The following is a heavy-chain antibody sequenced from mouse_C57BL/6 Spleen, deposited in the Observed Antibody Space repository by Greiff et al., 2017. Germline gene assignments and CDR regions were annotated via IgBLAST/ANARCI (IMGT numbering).Heavy chain of an antibody. CDR3: ARGTSNYDFDY. CDR2: INSNNGGT. D-gene: IGHD2-5*01. Sequence: EVQLQQSGPELVKPGDSVKIPCKASGYTFTDDNMDWVKQSHGKSLEWIGDINSNNGGTIYNQKFKGKATLTVDKSSSTAYMELRSLTSEDTAVYYCARGTSNYDFDYWGQGTTLTVSS. V-gene: IGHV1-18*01. CDR1: GYTFTDDN. J-gene: IGHJ2*01.